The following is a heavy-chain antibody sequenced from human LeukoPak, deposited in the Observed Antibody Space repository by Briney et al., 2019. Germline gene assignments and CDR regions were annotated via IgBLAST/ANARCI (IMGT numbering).Heavy chain of an antibody. V-gene: IGHV3-72*01. CDR3: ARSPVGTTPFDY. CDR1: GFTFSDHH. CDR2: TRNKANRYST. Sequence: GGSLRLSCAASGFTFSDHHMDWVRQAPGKGLEWVGRTRNKANRYSTEYAASVKGRFTISRDDSKNSLYLQMNSPKTEDTAVYYCARSPVGTTPFDYWGQGTLVTVSS. J-gene: IGHJ4*02. D-gene: IGHD1-26*01.